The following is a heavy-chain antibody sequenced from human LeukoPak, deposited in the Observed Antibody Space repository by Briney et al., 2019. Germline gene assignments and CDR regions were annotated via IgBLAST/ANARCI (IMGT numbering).Heavy chain of an antibody. CDR1: GYTLTELS. V-gene: IGHV1-69*13. CDR2: IIPIFGTA. D-gene: IGHD4-23*01. Sequence: SVKVSCKVSGYTLTELSMHWVRQAPGQGLEWMGGIIPIFGTANYAQKFQGRVTITADESTSTAYMELSSLRSEDTAVYYCARDAGNPTYYYMDVWGKGTXVTVXS. CDR3: ARDAGNPTYYYMDV. J-gene: IGHJ6*03.